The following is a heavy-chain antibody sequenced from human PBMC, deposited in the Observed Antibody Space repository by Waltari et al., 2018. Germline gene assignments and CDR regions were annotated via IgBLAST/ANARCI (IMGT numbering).Heavy chain of an antibody. CDR1: GDSITSYF. V-gene: IGHV4-59*08. CDR3: ARWDGSTRSFGD. D-gene: IGHD1-26*01. Sequence: QVRLQESGPGLVKPLQTLSLSCTVSGDSITSYFWNWIRQPVGKGLEWTGYVRYTGDTKLKPSPKSRTTISVETAGNQVYLKMTSVTAADTAVYYCARWDGSTRSFGDWGQGTRVTVSS. CDR2: VRYTGDT. J-gene: IGHJ4*02.